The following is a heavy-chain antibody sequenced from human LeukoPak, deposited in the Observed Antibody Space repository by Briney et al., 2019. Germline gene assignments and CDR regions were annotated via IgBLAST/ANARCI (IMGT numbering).Heavy chain of an antibody. V-gene: IGHV3-7*01. CDR3: ARDSSGWYNWFDP. D-gene: IGHD6-19*01. Sequence: GGSLRLSCAASGFTISSDSMHWIRQAPGKGLEWVANIKQDGSEKYYVDSLKGRFTISRDNAKNSLYLQLNSLRAEDTAVYYCARDSSGWYNWFDPWGQGTLVTVSS. CDR2: IKQDGSEK. CDR1: GFTISSDS. J-gene: IGHJ5*02.